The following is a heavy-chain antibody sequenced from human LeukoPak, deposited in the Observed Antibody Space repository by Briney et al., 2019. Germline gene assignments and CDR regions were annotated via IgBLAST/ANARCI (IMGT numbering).Heavy chain of an antibody. V-gene: IGHV3-7*05. D-gene: IGHD1-26*01. J-gene: IGHJ4*02. Sequence: GGSLRLSCAASLSTLSTYWMTWFRQTPGGGLEWVASLKQDGSDKYYVDSVKGRFTISRGNAGNSLYLQMNSLRAEDTAVYYCARETRGTVGSYWGQGTLVTVSS. CDR3: ARETRGTVGSY. CDR2: LKQDGSDK. CDR1: LSTLSTYW.